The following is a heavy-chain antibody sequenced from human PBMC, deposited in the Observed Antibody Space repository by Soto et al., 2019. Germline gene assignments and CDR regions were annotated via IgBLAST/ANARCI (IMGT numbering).Heavy chain of an antibody. CDR1: GGSITNNNYY. CDR3: ARGPTSDKVDY. Sequence: SETLSLTCTVSGGSITNNNYYWSWIRQPPGKGLEWIGHMYNSGTTYSNPSLKGRVTISGDTPKNQFSLNLSSVTAADTAVYYCARGPTSDKVDYWGQGTLVTVSS. CDR2: MYNSGTT. J-gene: IGHJ4*02. V-gene: IGHV4-30-4*01.